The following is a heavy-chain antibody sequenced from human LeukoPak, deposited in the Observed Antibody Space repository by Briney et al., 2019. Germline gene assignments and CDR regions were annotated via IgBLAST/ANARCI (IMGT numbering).Heavy chain of an antibody. Sequence: SETLALTCTVSGGSISSSSYYWGWIRQPPGKGLEWIGSIYYSGSTYYNPSLKSRVTISIDTSKNQFSLKVTSVTAADTAVYYCARDLIAAAGTGGGPYNWFDPWGRGTLVTVSS. CDR2: IYYSGST. CDR1: GGSISSSSYY. V-gene: IGHV4-39*07. J-gene: IGHJ5*02. D-gene: IGHD6-13*01. CDR3: ARDLIAAAGTGGGPYNWFDP.